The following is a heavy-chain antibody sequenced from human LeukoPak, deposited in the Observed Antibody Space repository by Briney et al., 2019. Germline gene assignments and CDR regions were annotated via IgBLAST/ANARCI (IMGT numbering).Heavy chain of an antibody. D-gene: IGHD2-15*01. Sequence: GRSLRLSCAASGFTFSSYGMHWVRQAPGKGLEWVAVISYDGSNKYHADSVKGRFTISRDNSKNTLYLQMNSLRAEDTAVYYCAKDRIIHCSGGSCYPFDYWGQGTLVTVSS. V-gene: IGHV3-30*18. J-gene: IGHJ4*02. CDR1: GFTFSSYG. CDR3: AKDRIIHCSGGSCYPFDY. CDR2: ISYDGSNK.